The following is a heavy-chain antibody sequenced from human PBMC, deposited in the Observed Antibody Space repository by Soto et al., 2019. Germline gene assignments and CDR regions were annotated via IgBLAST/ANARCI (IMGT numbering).Heavy chain of an antibody. CDR1: GFAFSSYA. V-gene: IGHV3-23*01. J-gene: IGHJ4*02. CDR2: LSGTGVTT. Sequence: EVQLLESGGGLVQPRGSLRLSCAASGFAFSSYAMTWVRQAPGKGLEWVSALSGTGVTTYSADSVRGRFTIARDNFKNTLYLQMNGLSPEDSAIYYCAKFIVGTGGSSGWPWFLDSWGQGTLVTVSS. CDR3: AKFIVGTGGSSGWPWFLDS. D-gene: IGHD6-25*01.